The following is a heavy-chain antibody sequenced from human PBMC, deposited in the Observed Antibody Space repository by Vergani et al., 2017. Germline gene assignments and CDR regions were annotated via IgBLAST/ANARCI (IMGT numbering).Heavy chain of an antibody. D-gene: IGHD2-2*02. V-gene: IGHV3-15*01. Sequence: EVQLVESGGGLVKPGGSLRLSCAASGFTFSNAWMSWVRQAPGKGLEWVGRIKSKTDGGTTDYAAPVKGRFTISRDIAKNTLYLQVRSLRLEDTGVYHCVRDRGLCAGGRCYTEAWDYWGQGTPVTVSS. CDR3: VRDRGLCAGGRCYTEAWDY. CDR2: IKSKTDGGTT. J-gene: IGHJ4*02. CDR1: GFTFSNAW.